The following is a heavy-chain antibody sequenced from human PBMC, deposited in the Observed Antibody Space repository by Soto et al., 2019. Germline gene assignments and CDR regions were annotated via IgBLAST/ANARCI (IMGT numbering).Heavy chain of an antibody. V-gene: IGHV1-69*05. CDR3: ARDDRDGYSNRDAFDI. J-gene: IGHJ3*02. Sequence: QVQLVQSGAEVKKPGSSVKVSCKASGGTFSSYAISWVRQAPGQGLEWMGGIIPIFGTANYAQKFQGRVTITXXEXTXIAYMELSSLRSEDTAVYYCARDDRDGYSNRDAFDIWGQGTMVTVSS. CDR2: IIPIFGTA. D-gene: IGHD4-4*01. CDR1: GGTFSSYA.